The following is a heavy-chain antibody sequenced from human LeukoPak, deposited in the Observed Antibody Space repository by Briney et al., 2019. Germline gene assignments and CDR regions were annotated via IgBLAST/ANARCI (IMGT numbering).Heavy chain of an antibody. D-gene: IGHD1-26*01. V-gene: IGHV3-23*01. CDR2: ILPGGGDT. Sequence: QAGGSLRLSCAASGFTFSTYAMTWVRQVPGKGLEWVSTILPGGGDTYHADSVKGRFSISRDNSKNMLYLQMNSLRAEDTAVYYCAKGGGRPKGDAFDIWGQGTMVPVSS. CDR1: GFTFSTYA. J-gene: IGHJ3*02. CDR3: AKGGGRPKGDAFDI.